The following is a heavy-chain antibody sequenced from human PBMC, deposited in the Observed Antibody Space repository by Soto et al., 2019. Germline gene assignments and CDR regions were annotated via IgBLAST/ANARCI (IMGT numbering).Heavy chain of an antibody. V-gene: IGHV3-53*01. CDR3: ARDRGDCSSVSCYGSFYYGMDV. D-gene: IGHD2-2*01. Sequence: EVQLVEAGGGLIQPGGSLRLSCAASGFIVSSHYMSWVRQAPGKGLEWVSAIYSGGSIYYTDSVEGRFTISRDVSKNILYLQMNSLRADDTAVYHCARDRGDCSSVSCYGSFYYGMDVWGQGTTVIVS. CDR1: GFIVSSHY. J-gene: IGHJ6*02. CDR2: IYSGGSI.